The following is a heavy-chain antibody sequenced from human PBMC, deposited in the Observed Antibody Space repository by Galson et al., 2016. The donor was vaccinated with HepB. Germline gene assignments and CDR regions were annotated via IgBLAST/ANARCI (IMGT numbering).Heavy chain of an antibody. V-gene: IGHV1-18*01. Sequence: SVKVSCKASGYNFTNDALTWVRQAPGQGLEWMGWINVDNGNTDYALRLQGRVTLTTDTPANTAYMELTSLRSDDTAVYFCASVRLLRPYRLFDLWGQGTLVTVPS. CDR3: ASVRLLRPYRLFDL. CDR1: GYNFTNDA. J-gene: IGHJ5*02. CDR2: INVDNGNT. D-gene: IGHD2-21*01.